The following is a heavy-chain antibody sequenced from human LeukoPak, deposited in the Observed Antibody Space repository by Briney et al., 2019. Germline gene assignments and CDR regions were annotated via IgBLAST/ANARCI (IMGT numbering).Heavy chain of an antibody. V-gene: IGHV3-48*01. CDR1: GFIFSSYS. Sequence: GGSLRLSCAASGFIFSSYSMNWVRQAPGKGLEWVAYISTSSSIIYYSDSAKGRFTISRDNAKNSLYLQMNSLRGDDTAVYYCARFYGDSTHDFDYWGQGTLVTVSS. J-gene: IGHJ4*02. CDR2: ISTSSSII. D-gene: IGHD4-17*01. CDR3: ARFYGDSTHDFDY.